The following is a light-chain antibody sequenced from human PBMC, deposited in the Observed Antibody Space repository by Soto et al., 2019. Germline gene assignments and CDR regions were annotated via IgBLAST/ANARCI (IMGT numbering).Light chain of an antibody. V-gene: IGKV3D-15*01. CDR3: HQYNNWHTWT. CDR1: QSVTVN. CDR2: AAS. J-gene: IGKJ1*01. Sequence: EIVLTQSPGTLSLSPGEGATLSCWASQSVTVNSLACYQQKPCHAPRLLIYAASTRAAAVPDRFTGSRSGTNFSLTISSMKSEDYAVYYCHQYNNWHTWTFGQGTKVDIK.